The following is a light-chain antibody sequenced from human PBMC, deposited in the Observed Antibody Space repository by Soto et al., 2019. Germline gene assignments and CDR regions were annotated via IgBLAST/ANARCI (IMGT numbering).Light chain of an antibody. CDR1: ESVIKY. V-gene: IGKV3-20*01. CDR3: KQYSSSPPIT. J-gene: IGKJ5*01. Sequence: EIVLTQSPGTLSLSPGERATISCRASESVIKYLAWYQQKPGQAPRLLIHGASSRATGIPDMFSGSGSGTDFTLTINRLQPEDFAVYYCKQYSSSPPITFGQGTRLEI. CDR2: GAS.